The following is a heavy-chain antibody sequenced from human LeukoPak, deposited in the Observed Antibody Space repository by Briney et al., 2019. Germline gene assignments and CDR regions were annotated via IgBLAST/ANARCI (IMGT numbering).Heavy chain of an antibody. CDR1: GGSFSGYY. J-gene: IGHJ4*02. CDR2: INHSGST. V-gene: IGHV4-34*01. Sequence: YPSETLSLTCAVYGGSFSGYYWSWLRQPPGKGLEWIGEINHSGSTNYNPSLKSRVTISVDTSKNQFSLKLSSVTAADTAVYYCARGRRDSSGYYYRYWGQGTLVTVSS. D-gene: IGHD3-22*01. CDR3: ARGRRDSSGYYYRY.